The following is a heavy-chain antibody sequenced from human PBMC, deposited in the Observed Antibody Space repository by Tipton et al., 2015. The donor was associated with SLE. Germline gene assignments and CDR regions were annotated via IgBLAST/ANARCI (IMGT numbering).Heavy chain of an antibody. D-gene: IGHD3/OR15-3a*01. CDR1: GYSIISTQW. Sequence: TLSLTCGVSGYSIISTQWWGWIRQPPGKGLEWIGYIYSSGYTYYNPSLKSRVTMPVDTSKNQFSLKLSSVTAADTAVYYCASARRDWDSYYYYYYYMDVWGKGTTVTVSS. V-gene: IGHV4-28*01. CDR2: IYSSGYT. CDR3: ASARRDWDSYYYYYYYMDV. J-gene: IGHJ6*03.